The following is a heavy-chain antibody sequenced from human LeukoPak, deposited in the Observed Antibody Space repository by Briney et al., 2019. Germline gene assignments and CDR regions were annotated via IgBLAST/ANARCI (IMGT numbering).Heavy chain of an antibody. CDR3: ARTYDYSNYFDY. CDR1: GFTVSSNY. Sequence: PGGSLRLFCAASGFTVSSNYMSWVRKAPGKGLEWVSVIYSGGNTYYADSVKGRFTISRDNSKNTLYLQMNSLRAEDTAVYYCARTYDYSNYFDYWGQGTLVTVSS. J-gene: IGHJ4*02. D-gene: IGHD4-11*01. CDR2: IYSGGNT. V-gene: IGHV3-53*01.